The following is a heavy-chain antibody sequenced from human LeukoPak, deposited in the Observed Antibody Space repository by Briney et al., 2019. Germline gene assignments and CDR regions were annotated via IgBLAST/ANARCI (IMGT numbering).Heavy chain of an antibody. J-gene: IGHJ5*01. V-gene: IGHV3-11*06. Sequence: GGSLRLSCAASGFAFSDYYMTWIRQAPGKGLEWVSYISSGSSYTNQGDAVKGRFTISRDNAKNSLYLQMNSLRVEDTGVYYCARVSSSSTNWFDSWGQGTLVTVSS. CDR2: ISSGSSYT. CDR3: ARVSSSSTNWFDS. D-gene: IGHD6-19*01. CDR1: GFAFSDYY.